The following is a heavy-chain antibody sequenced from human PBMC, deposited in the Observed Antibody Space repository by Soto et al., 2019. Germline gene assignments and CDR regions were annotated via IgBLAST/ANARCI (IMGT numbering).Heavy chain of an antibody. D-gene: IGHD2-2*01. CDR2: IIPILGIA. CDR3: ARDPGSSSTGYGMDV. V-gene: IGHV1-69*08. Sequence: QVQLVQSGAEVKKPGSSVKVSCKASGGTFSSYTISWVRQAPGQGLEWMGRIIPILGIANYAQKFQGRVTITADKSTSTAYIELSSLRSEDTAVYYCARDPGSSSTGYGMDVWGQGTTVTVSS. J-gene: IGHJ6*02. CDR1: GGTFSSYT.